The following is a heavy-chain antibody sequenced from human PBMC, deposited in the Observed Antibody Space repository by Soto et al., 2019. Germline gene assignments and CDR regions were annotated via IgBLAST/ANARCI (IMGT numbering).Heavy chain of an antibody. Sequence: SVKVSCKASGGTFSSYAISWVRQAPGQGLEWMGGIIPIFGTANYAQKFQGRVTITADESTSTAYMELSSLRSEDTAVYYCARGVISIAAAGTDYYYYGMDVWGQGTTVTVSS. V-gene: IGHV1-69*13. CDR2: IIPIFGTA. J-gene: IGHJ6*02. D-gene: IGHD6-13*01. CDR3: ARGVISIAAAGTDYYYYGMDV. CDR1: GGTFSSYA.